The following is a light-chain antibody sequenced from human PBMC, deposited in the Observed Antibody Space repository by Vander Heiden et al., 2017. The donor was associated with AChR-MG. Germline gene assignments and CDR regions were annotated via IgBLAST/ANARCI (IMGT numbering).Light chain of an antibody. CDR2: RDR. J-gene: IGLJ2*01. CDR3: QVWDRSTGV. CDR1: NTSSKN. Sequence: YDLTQPLSVSVALAQTASITRGGDNTSSKNVNGYQQKPGQAPVVVIYRDRNRPSGIPERFSGSISGNTAALTLSRVQAGDEADYYCQVWDRSTGVFGGGTKLTVL. V-gene: IGLV3-9*01.